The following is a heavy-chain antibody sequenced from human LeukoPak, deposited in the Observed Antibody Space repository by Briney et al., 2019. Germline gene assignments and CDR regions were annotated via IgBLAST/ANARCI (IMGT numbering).Heavy chain of an antibody. Sequence: ASVKVSCKASGYTFTGYYMHWVRQAPGLGLEWMGWINPNSGGTNYAQKFQGWVTMTRDTSISTAYMELSRLRSDDTAVYYCARDGRPYDSSGYFTVGFVDYWGQGTLVTVSS. CDR1: GYTFTGYY. CDR2: INPNSGGT. D-gene: IGHD3-22*01. CDR3: ARDGRPYDSSGYFTVGFVDY. V-gene: IGHV1-2*04. J-gene: IGHJ4*02.